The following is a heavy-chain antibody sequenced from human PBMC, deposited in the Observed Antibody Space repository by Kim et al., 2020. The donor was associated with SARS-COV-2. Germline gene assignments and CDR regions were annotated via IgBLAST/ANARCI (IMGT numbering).Heavy chain of an antibody. Sequence: GGSLRLSCAASGFTFSSYGMHWVRQAPGKGLEWVAVIWYDGSNKYYADSVKGRFTISRDNSKNTLYLQMNSLRAEDTAVYYCARDDSNYGLSYYFDYWGQGTLVTVSS. CDR3: ARDDSNYGLSYYFDY. J-gene: IGHJ4*02. CDR2: IWYDGSNK. V-gene: IGHV3-33*01. D-gene: IGHD4-4*01. CDR1: GFTFSSYG.